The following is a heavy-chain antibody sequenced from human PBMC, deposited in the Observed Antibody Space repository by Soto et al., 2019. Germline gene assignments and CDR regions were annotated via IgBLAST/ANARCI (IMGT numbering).Heavy chain of an antibody. V-gene: IGHV4-34*01. Sequence: PSETLSLTCAVYGGSFIGYYCIFIRHPPVKGLEWIGEINHSGSTNYNPSLKSRVTISVDTSRNQFSLKLSSVTAADTAVYYCARGIDPDYYYDSSGYSNWFDPWGQGTLVTVSS. CDR1: GGSFIGYY. CDR3: ARGIDPDYYYDSSGYSNWFDP. J-gene: IGHJ5*02. CDR2: INHSGST. D-gene: IGHD3-22*01.